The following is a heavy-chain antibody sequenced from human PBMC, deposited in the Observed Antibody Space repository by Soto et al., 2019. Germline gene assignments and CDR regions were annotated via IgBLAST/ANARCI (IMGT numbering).Heavy chain of an antibody. Sequence: QVQLVQSGAEVKKPGASVKVSCKASGYTFTSYDINWVRQATGQGLEWMGWMNPNSGNTGYEQKFQGRVTMTWNTSISTAYMELSSLRSEDTAVYYCARGPVLDCSGGSCYPYYYYGMDVWGQGTTVTVSS. D-gene: IGHD2-15*01. CDR2: MNPNSGNT. CDR1: GYTFTSYD. V-gene: IGHV1-8*01. CDR3: ARGPVLDCSGGSCYPYYYYGMDV. J-gene: IGHJ6*02.